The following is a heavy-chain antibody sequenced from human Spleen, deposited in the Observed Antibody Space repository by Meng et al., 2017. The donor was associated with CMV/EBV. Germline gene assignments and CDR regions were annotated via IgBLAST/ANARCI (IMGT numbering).Heavy chain of an antibody. J-gene: IGHJ4*02. CDR2: IRSKNNSYAT. D-gene: IGHD2-8*01. CDR3: APFLTKGDH. V-gene: IGHV3-73*01. CDR1: GFTFSASS. Sequence: GGSLRLSCAASGFTFSASSIHWVRQACGRGPEWVGRIRSKNNSYATDYAASVEGRLIICRDDSKSTAYLQMNSVRPEDTAVYYCAPFLTKGDHWGQGRLVTVSS.